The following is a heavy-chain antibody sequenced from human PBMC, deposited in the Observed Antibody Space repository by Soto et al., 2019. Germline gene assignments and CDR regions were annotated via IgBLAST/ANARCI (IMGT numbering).Heavy chain of an antibody. CDR1: GFRFSDYY. CDR3: VRELGGLDV. Sequence: QGQLVEYGGGLVKPGGSLRLSCSPSGFRFSDYYFSWIRQAPGKGLEWVSYISSSGHYTNYADSVKGRFTMSRDNVRNSLHLQMSSLRVEDTAVYYCVRELGGLDVWGRGTTVTVSS. D-gene: IGHD3-3*02. J-gene: IGHJ6*02. CDR2: ISSSGHYT. V-gene: IGHV3-11*05.